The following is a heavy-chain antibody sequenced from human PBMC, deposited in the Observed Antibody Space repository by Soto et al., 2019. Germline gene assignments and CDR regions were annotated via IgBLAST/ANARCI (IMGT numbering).Heavy chain of an antibody. CDR2: ISGSGGST. Sequence: GSLRLSCAASGFTFSSYAMSWVRQAPGKGLEWVSAISGSGGSTYYADSVKGRFTISRDNSKNTLYLQMNSLRAEDTAVYYCAKESMITFGGDRKPDFDYPGQGTPVTVSS. D-gene: IGHD3-16*01. CDR3: AKESMITFGGDRKPDFDY. V-gene: IGHV3-23*01. J-gene: IGHJ4*02. CDR1: GFTFSSYA.